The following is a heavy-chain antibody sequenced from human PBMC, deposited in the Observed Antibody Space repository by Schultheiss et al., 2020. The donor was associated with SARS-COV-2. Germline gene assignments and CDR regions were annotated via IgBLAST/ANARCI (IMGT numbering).Heavy chain of an antibody. D-gene: IGHD3-10*01. CDR2: INHSGST. CDR3: ARSHRRGWFDP. V-gene: IGHV4-34*01. Sequence: ESLKISCAVYGGSFSGYYWSWNRQPPGKGLEWIGEINHSGSTNYNPSLKSRVTISVDTSKNQFSLKLNSVTAADSAVYYCARSHRRGWFDPWGQGTLVTVSS. CDR1: GGSFSGYY. J-gene: IGHJ5*02.